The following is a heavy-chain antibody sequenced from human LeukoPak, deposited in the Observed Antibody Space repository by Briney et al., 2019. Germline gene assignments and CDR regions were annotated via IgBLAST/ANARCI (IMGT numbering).Heavy chain of an antibody. CDR3: AAWADTAGSWSGPFDW. V-gene: IGHV1-2*02. D-gene: IGHD3-3*01. CDR1: GYTFTANY. J-gene: IGHJ4*01. Sequence: GASVKVSCKTSGYTFTANYVHWVRQAPGQGLEWMGWINPKTGVSVYAQKFQDRLTISRDTSIRTAYVVLNRLTSDDTATYYCAAWADTAGSWSGPFDWWGQGTLITVSS. CDR2: INPKTGVS.